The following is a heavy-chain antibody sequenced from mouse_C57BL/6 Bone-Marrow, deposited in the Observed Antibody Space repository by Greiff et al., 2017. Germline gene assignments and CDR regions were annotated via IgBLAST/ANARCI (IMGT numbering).Heavy chain of an antibody. D-gene: IGHD3-3*01. V-gene: IGHV1-19*01. CDR3: ARSGWDRAMDY. J-gene: IGHJ4*01. CDR1: GYTFTDYY. Sequence: EVQLQQSGPVLVKPGASVKMSCKASGYTFTDYYMNWVKQSHGKSLEWIGVINPYNGGTSYNQKFTGKATLTVDKSSSTAYMALNSLTSEDSAVYYCARSGWDRAMDYWGQGTSVTVSS. CDR2: INPYNGGT.